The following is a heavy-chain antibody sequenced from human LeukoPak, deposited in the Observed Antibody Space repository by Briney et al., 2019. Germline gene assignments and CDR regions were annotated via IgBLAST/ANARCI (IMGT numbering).Heavy chain of an antibody. CDR2: IIPIFGTA. V-gene: IGHV1-69*01. CDR1: GGTFSSYA. D-gene: IGHD3-16*01. J-gene: IGHJ6*02. CDR3: ARAGPAYTHRNYYYYRMDV. Sequence: SVKVSCKASGGTFSSYAISWVRQAPGQGLEWMGGIIPIFGTANYAQKFQGRVTITSDESTSTAYMELSMLRSEATAVDECARAGPAYTHRNYYYYRMDVWGQGTTVTVSS.